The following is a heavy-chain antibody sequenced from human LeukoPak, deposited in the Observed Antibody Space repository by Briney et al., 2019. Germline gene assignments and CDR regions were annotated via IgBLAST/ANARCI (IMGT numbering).Heavy chain of an antibody. CDR2: ISYDGSNK. CDR1: GFTFSSYG. D-gene: IGHD3-10*01. V-gene: IGHV3-30*03. Sequence: GGSLRLSCAASGFTFSSYGMHWVRQAPGKGLEWVSVISYDGSNKYYADSVKGRFTISRDNSKNTLYLQMNSLRAEDTAVYYCATLMVRGVINEGGFDYWGQGTLVTVSS. J-gene: IGHJ4*02. CDR3: ATLMVRGVINEGGFDY.